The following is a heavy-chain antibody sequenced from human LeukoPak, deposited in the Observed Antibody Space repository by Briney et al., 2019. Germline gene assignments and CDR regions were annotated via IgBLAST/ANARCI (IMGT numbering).Heavy chain of an antibody. CDR1: GFTFSTYW. J-gene: IGHJ4*02. Sequence: GGSLRLSCTASGFTFSTYWVTWVRQAPGKGLEWVANINQDGSEKHYVDSVKGRFTISRDNAKNSLYLQMNSLRAEDTAVYYCARNMGDYWGQGTLVTVSS. D-gene: IGHD2/OR15-2a*01. CDR2: INQDGSEK. V-gene: IGHV3-7*04. CDR3: ARNMGDY.